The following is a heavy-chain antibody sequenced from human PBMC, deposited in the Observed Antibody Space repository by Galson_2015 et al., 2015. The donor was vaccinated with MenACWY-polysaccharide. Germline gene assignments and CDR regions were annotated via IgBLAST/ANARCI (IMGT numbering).Heavy chain of an antibody. CDR3: ARAIAVAGQRRDFDL. Sequence: ETLSLTCTVSGGSISSYYWNWIRQPPGKGLEWVGHINYSGSTNHNPSLKSRVTMSVDTSKNQFSLDLTSVTDADTAVYYCARAIAVAGQRRDFDLWGRGTLVTISS. J-gene: IGHJ2*01. CDR1: GGSISSYY. V-gene: IGHV4-59*01. CDR2: INYSGST. D-gene: IGHD6-19*01.